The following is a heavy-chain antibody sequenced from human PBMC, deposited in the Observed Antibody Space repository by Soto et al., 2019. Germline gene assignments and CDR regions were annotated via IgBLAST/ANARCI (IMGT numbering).Heavy chain of an antibody. CDR2: INAGNGNT. J-gene: IGHJ4*02. D-gene: IGHD3-22*01. CDR3: ARDPPYDSSGYLTNY. CDR1: GYTFTSYA. V-gene: IGHV1-3*01. Sequence: GASVKVSCKASGYTFTSYAMHWVRQAPGQRLEWMGWINAGNGNTKYSQKFQGRVTITRDTSASTAYMELSSLRSEDTAVYYCARDPPYDSSGYLTNYWGQGTLVTVSS.